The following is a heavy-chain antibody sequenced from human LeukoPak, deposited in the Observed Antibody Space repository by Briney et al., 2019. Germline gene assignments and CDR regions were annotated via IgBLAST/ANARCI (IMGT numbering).Heavy chain of an antibody. D-gene: IGHD3-3*01. CDR3: ARDQWGYDFWSGYFYGMDV. J-gene: IGHJ6*02. CDR1: GGSISRYY. Sequence: SGTLSLTCTVPGGSISRYYWSWIRQPPGKGLEWVGYIYYSGGTKYNPHLKSRVTTSVEETKNQFSLKLSSVTAADTAVYYCARDQWGYDFWSGYFYGMDVWGQGTTVTVSS. CDR2: IYYSGGT. V-gene: IGHV4-59*01.